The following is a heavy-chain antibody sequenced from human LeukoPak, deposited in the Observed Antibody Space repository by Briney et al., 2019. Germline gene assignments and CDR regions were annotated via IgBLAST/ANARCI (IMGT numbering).Heavy chain of an antibody. D-gene: IGHD2-2*01. CDR3: ARDIVVPAANHYYMDV. J-gene: IGHJ6*03. CDR2: IKQDGGEK. CDR1: GFTFSSYW. Sequence: PGGSLRLSCAASGFTFSSYWMSWVRQAPGKGLEWVANIKQDGGEKYYVDSVKGRFTISRDNAKNSLYLQMNSLRAEDTAVYYCARDIVVPAANHYYMDVWGKGTTVTVSS. V-gene: IGHV3-7*01.